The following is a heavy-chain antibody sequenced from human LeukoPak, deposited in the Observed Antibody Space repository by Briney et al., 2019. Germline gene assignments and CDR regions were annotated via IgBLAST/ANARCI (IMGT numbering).Heavy chain of an antibody. CDR3: ARLVTVTTYGSPDF. CDR2: ISSGSGTYI. Sequence: KPGGSLRLSCAASGFTFSSYSMSWVRQTPGRGLEWVSSISSGSGTYIYYAESVKGRFTISRDNAKNSLYLQMNSLRAEDTAMYYCARLVTVTTYGSPDFWGQGTLVTVSS. D-gene: IGHD4-11*01. CDR1: GFTFSSYS. J-gene: IGHJ4*02. V-gene: IGHV3-21*06.